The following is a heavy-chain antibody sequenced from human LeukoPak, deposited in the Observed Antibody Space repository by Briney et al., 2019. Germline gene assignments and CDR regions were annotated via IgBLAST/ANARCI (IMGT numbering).Heavy chain of an antibody. CDR2: ISWNSGNI. J-gene: IGHJ4*02. Sequence: GGSLRLSCAASGFTFRNYGMSWVRQAPGKGLEWVSGISWNSGNIGYADSVKGRFTISRDNAKNSLYLQMNSLRAEDTALYYCAKAVIRAVSTGGSDYWGQGTLVTVSS. CDR3: AKAVIRAVSTGGSDY. D-gene: IGHD3-10*01. CDR1: GFTFRNYG. V-gene: IGHV3-9*01.